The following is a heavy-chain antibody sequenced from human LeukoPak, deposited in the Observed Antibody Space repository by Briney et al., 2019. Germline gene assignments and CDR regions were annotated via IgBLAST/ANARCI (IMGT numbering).Heavy chain of an antibody. Sequence: SVKVSCKASGGTFSSYAISWVRQAPGQGLEWMGGIIPIFGTANYAQKFQGRVTITTDESTSTAYMELSSLRSEDTAVYYCARDTYYYGSGSYYYYMDVWGKGTTVTVSS. CDR3: ARDTYYYGSGSYYYYMDV. J-gene: IGHJ6*03. CDR1: GGTFSSYA. CDR2: IIPIFGTA. V-gene: IGHV1-69*05. D-gene: IGHD3-10*01.